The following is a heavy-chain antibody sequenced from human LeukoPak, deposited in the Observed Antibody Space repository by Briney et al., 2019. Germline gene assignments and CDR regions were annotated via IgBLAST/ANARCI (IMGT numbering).Heavy chain of an antibody. Sequence: SETLSLTCTVSGGSISSYYWSWIRQPPGKGLEWIGYIYYSGSTNYNPSLKSRVTISVDTSKNQFSPKLSSVTAADTAVYYCARDAKPYAFDIWGQGTMVTVSS. CDR3: ARDAKPYAFDI. CDR1: GGSISSYY. CDR2: IYYSGST. D-gene: IGHD2-2*01. J-gene: IGHJ3*02. V-gene: IGHV4-59*01.